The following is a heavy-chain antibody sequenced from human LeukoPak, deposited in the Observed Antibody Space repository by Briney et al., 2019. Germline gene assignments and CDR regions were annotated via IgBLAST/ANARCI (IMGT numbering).Heavy chain of an antibody. CDR3: ARAQLLYNY. J-gene: IGHJ4*02. V-gene: IGHV3-7*01. CDR1: GFTSSSYW. Sequence: GGSLRLSCAASGFTSSSYWMSWVRQAPGKGLEWVANIKQDGSEKYYVDSVKGRFTISRDNAKNSLYLQMNSLRAEDTAVYYCARAQLLYNYWGQGTLVTVSS. CDR2: IKQDGSEK. D-gene: IGHD2-2*02.